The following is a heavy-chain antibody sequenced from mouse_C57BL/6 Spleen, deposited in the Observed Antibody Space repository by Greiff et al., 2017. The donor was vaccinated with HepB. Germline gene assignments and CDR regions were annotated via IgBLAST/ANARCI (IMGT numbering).Heavy chain of an antibody. CDR2: IDPSDSYT. CDR1: GYTFTSYW. J-gene: IGHJ2*01. D-gene: IGHD2-5*01. CDR3: ARRGVYYSNYADY. V-gene: IGHV1-69*01. Sequence: QVQLKQPGAELVMPGASVKLSCKASGYTFTSYWMHWVKQRPGQGLEWIGEIDPSDSYTNYNQKFKGKSTLTVDKSSSTAYMQLSSLTSEDSAVYYCARRGVYYSNYADYWGQGTTLTVSS.